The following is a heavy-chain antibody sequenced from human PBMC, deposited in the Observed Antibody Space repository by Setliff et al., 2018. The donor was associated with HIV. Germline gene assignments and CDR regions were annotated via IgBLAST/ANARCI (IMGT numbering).Heavy chain of an antibody. CDR2: ISSSSSYT. D-gene: IGHD5-18*01. J-gene: IGHJ6*03. V-gene: IGHV3-21*01. CDR1: GFTFSSYS. Sequence: GGSLRLSCAASGFTFSSYSMNWVRQAPGKGLEWVSYISSSSSYTHYADSVKGRFTISRDNVKNSLYLQMNTLRAEDTAVYFCAKRGFYSYGKPGYYYYYYDMDVWGKGTTVTVSS. CDR3: AKRGFYSYGKPGYYYYYYDMDV.